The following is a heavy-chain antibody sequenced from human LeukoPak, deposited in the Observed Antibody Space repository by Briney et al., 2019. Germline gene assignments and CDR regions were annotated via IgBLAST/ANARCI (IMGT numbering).Heavy chain of an antibody. Sequence: PGGSLRLSCAASGFTFSSYGMHWVRQAPGKGLEWVAVIWYDGSNKYYADSVKGRFTISRDKSKNTLYLQMNSLRAEDTAVYYCARDVRITMVRGVTIPGGYWGQGTLVTVSS. V-gene: IGHV3-33*01. CDR2: IWYDGSNK. CDR1: GFTFSSYG. CDR3: ARDVRITMVRGVTIPGGY. J-gene: IGHJ4*02. D-gene: IGHD3-10*01.